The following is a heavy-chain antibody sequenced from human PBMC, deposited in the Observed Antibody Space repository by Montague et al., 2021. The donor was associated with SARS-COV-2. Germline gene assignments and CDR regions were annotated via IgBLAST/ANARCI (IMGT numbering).Heavy chain of an antibody. CDR3: ARESGSGSYLVH. CDR1: GGSISSSSYY. CDR2: IYYSGST. J-gene: IGHJ4*02. Sequence: SETLSLTCTVSGGSISSSSYYWGWIRQPPEKGLEWIGSIYYSGSTYYNPSLKSRVTISVYTSKNQFSLKLSSVTAADTAVYYCARESGSGSYLVHWGQGTLVTVSS. V-gene: IGHV4-39*01. D-gene: IGHD3-10*01.